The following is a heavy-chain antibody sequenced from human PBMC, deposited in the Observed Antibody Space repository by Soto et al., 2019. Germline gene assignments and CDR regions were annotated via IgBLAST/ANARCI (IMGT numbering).Heavy chain of an antibody. J-gene: IGHJ4*02. V-gene: IGHV3-11*01. Sequence: QVQLVESGGGLVKPGGSLRLSCAASGFTFSNYYMSWIRQAPGKGLEWVSYISSRASTIFYADSVKGRFTISRDNVKNSLYLKMNSLRAEDTAVYYCASGTNAAFFVYWGQGILVAVSS. CDR2: ISSRASTI. CDR3: ASGTNAAFFVY. D-gene: IGHD2-8*01. CDR1: GFTFSNYY.